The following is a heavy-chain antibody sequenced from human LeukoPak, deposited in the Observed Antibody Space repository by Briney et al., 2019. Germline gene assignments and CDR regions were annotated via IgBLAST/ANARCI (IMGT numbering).Heavy chain of an antibody. CDR2: ISGSGGST. Sequence: GGSLRLSCAASGFTFSSYAMSWVRQAPGKGLEWVSAISGSGGSTHYADSVKGRFTISRDNSKNTLYLQMNSLRAEDTAVYYCAKDSGYYYDSSGNDYWGQGTLVTVSS. J-gene: IGHJ4*02. CDR3: AKDSGYYYDSSGNDY. D-gene: IGHD3-22*01. V-gene: IGHV3-23*01. CDR1: GFTFSSYA.